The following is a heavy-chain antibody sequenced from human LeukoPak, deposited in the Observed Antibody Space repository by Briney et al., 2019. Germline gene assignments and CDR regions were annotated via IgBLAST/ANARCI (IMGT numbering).Heavy chain of an antibody. CDR2: IYYSGRT. D-gene: IGHD4-11*01. CDR3: ARGDYNNYVDY. Sequence: SETLSLTCTVSGGSVSSYYWSWIRQPPGEGLEWIGYIYYSGRTNYNPSLKSRVTISVDTPKNQFCLKLSSVTAADTAVYYCARGDYNNYVDYWGQGSLVTVSS. V-gene: IGHV4-59*02. CDR1: GGSVSSYY. J-gene: IGHJ4*02.